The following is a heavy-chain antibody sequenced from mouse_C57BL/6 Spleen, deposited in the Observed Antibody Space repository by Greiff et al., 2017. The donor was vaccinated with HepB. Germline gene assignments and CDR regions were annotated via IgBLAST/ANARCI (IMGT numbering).Heavy chain of an antibody. Sequence: DVQLVESGGGLVKPGGSLKLSCAASGFTFSSYAMSWVRQTPEKRLEWVATISAGGSYTYYPDNVKGRFTISRDNAKNNLYLQMSHLKSEDTAMYYCARPYSNYWFAYWGQGTLVTVSA. D-gene: IGHD2-5*01. CDR3: ARPYSNYWFAY. CDR1: GFTFSSYA. CDR2: ISAGGSYT. V-gene: IGHV5-4*01. J-gene: IGHJ3*01.